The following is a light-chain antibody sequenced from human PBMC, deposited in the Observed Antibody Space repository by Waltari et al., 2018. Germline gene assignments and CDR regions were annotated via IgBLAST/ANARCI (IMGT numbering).Light chain of an antibody. J-gene: IGKJ4*01. CDR2: AAS. Sequence: DIQMTQSPSSLSASVGDRGIITCRADRAIRNYLGWYQQKPGEVPKRLIFAASNLQSGVPSRFSGSGSETEFTLTISSLQPEDFATYYCLQHNTYPLTFGGGTKVEIK. V-gene: IGKV1-17*01. CDR1: RAIRNY. CDR3: LQHNTYPLT.